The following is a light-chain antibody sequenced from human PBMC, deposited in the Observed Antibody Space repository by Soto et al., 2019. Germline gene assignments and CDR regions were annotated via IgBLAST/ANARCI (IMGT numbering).Light chain of an antibody. V-gene: IGLV2-14*01. CDR3: NSYTSTNTV. CDR2: EVG. J-gene: IGLJ1*01. Sequence: QSALTQPASVSGSPGQSITISCTRTSSDVDDSFHVSWYQQHPGKAPKLLISEVGDRPSGISSRFSGSKSGNTASLTISGLQAEDEDDYYCNSYTSTNTVFGAGTKVTVL. CDR1: SSDVDDSFH.